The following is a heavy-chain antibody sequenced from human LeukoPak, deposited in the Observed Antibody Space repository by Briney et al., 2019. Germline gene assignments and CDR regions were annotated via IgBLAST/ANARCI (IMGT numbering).Heavy chain of an antibody. CDR1: GFTFSSYG. D-gene: IGHD3-10*01. V-gene: IGHV3-30*18. J-gene: IGHJ4*02. Sequence: GRSLRLSCAASGFTFSSYGMHWVRQAPGKGLEWVAVISYDGSNKYYVDSVKGRFTISRDNSKNTLYLQMNSLRAEDTAVYYCAKDSGGFDYWGQGTLVTVSS. CDR2: ISYDGSNK. CDR3: AKDSGGFDY.